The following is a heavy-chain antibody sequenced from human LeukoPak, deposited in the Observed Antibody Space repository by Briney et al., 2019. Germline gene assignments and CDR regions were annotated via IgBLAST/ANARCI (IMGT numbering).Heavy chain of an antibody. Sequence: GGSLRLSCAASGFTFDDYAMHWVRQAPGKGLEWVSGISWNSGSIGYADSVKGRFTISRDNAKNSLYLQMNSLRAEDTALYYCAKDDTYGSGSFFDYWGQGTLVTVSS. CDR1: GFTFDDYA. CDR3: AKDDTYGSGSFFDY. D-gene: IGHD3-10*01. V-gene: IGHV3-9*01. J-gene: IGHJ4*02. CDR2: ISWNSGSI.